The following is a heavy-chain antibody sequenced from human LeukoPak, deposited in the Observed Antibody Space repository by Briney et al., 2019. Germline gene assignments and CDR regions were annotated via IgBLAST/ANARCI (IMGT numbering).Heavy chain of an antibody. CDR2: IYYSGST. J-gene: IGHJ4*02. D-gene: IGHD3-22*01. V-gene: IGHV4-59*08. Sequence: SETLSLTCTVSGGSISSYYWSWIRQPPGKGLEWIGYIYYSGSTNYNPSLKSRVTISVDTSKYQFSLKLSSVTAADTAVYYCARQKTYYYDSSGYYGVYFDYWGQGTLVTVSS. CDR3: ARQKTYYYDSSGYYGVYFDY. CDR1: GGSISSYY.